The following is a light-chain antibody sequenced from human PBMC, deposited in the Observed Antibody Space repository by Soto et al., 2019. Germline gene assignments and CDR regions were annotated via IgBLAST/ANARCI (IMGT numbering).Light chain of an antibody. CDR3: SLYSSNGSLI. CDR1: SSDLGGYDY. J-gene: IGLJ1*01. V-gene: IGLV2-8*01. Sequence: QSVLTQPPSASGSPGQSVTISCTGTSSDLGGYDYVSWYQHHPGKAPKLIIYEVSERPSGVPDRFSGSTSGNTASLTISGLQAEDETDYFCSLYSSNGSLIFGPGTKVTAL. CDR2: EVS.